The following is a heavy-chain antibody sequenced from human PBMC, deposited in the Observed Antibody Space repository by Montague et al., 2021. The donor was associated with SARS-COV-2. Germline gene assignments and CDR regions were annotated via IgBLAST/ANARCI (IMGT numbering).Heavy chain of an antibody. J-gene: IGHJ4*02. CDR3: ARIPVCSKYYFDF. CDR1: GDSVSSNIAT. Sequence: CAISGDSVSSNIATWNWIRQSPSRGLEWLGRTYYRSKWYNDYAESVKSRITIDPDTSKHQFSLHLNSVTPEDTAVYYCARIPVCSKYYFDFWGQGTQVTVSS. V-gene: IGHV6-1*01. CDR2: TYYRSKWYN. D-gene: IGHD2-2*01.